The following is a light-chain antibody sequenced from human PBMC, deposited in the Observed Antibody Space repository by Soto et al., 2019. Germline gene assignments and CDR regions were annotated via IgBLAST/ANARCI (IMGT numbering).Light chain of an antibody. J-gene: IGKJ1*01. CDR3: QQYGSPGT. Sequence: EIVLTQSPGTLHLSPGERATLSCRASQSVSSSYLAWYQRKPGQAPRLLIYGASSRATGTPGRFSGSGSGTDFTLTISRMAPEDLAVYYCQQYGSPGTFCQGTKVDIK. CDR2: GAS. V-gene: IGKV3-20*01. CDR1: QSVSSSY.